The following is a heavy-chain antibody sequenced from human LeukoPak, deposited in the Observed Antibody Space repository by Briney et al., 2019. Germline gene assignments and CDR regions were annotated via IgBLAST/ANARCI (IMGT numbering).Heavy chain of an antibody. J-gene: IGHJ3*02. Sequence: GGSLRLSCTASGFTFDDYAMHGVRQAPGKGLEWVSLISGGGSSTYYVDSVKGRFTISRDNSKNTLYLQMNSLRTEDTALYYCAKDISSEFRWLAAFDIWGQGTMVTVFS. CDR3: AKDISSEFRWLAAFDI. CDR1: GFTFDDYA. D-gene: IGHD3-22*01. CDR2: ISGGGSST. V-gene: IGHV3-43*02.